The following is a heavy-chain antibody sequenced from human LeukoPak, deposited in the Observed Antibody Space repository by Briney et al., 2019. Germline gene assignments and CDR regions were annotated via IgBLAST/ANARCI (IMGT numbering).Heavy chain of an antibody. V-gene: IGHV3-48*03. D-gene: IGHD5-12*01. J-gene: IGHJ4*02. Sequence: GGSLRLSCAASGFTFSSYGMNWVRQAPGKGLEWVSYISSSGSTIYYADSVRGRFTISRDNAKNSLYLQMNSLRAEDTAVYYCARDGIVATFDYWGQGTLVTVSS. CDR3: ARDGIVATFDY. CDR1: GFTFSSYG. CDR2: ISSSGSTI.